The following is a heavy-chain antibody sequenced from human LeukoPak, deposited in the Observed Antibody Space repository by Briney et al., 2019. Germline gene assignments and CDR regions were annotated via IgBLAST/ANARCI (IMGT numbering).Heavy chain of an antibody. CDR2: ISYDGSNK. D-gene: IGHD3-10*01. V-gene: IGHV3-30*04. CDR3: ARSGSYYPNWFDP. J-gene: IGHJ5*02. Sequence: GGSLRLSCAASGFTFSSYAMHWVRQAPGKGLEWVAVISYDGSNKYYADSVKGRFTISRDNSKNTLYLQMNSLRAEDTAVYYCARSGSYYPNWFDPWGQGTLVTVSS. CDR1: GFTFSSYA.